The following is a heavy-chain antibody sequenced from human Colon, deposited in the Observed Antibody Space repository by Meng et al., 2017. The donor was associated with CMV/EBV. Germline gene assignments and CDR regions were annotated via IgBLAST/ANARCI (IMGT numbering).Heavy chain of an antibody. CDR3: ARMALHWYFDL. CDR1: GDSISGRSSS. V-gene: IGHV4-39*07. D-gene: IGHD5-24*01. Sequence: QEPVPASVKHSESLSLTCTVSGDSISGRSSSSGWTRQPPGKGLEWIASIYYTGNDYHNPSLKSRVTISIDTSNNQFSLRLTSVTAADTAVYYCARMALHWYFDLWGRGTLVTVSS. J-gene: IGHJ2*01. CDR2: IYYTGND.